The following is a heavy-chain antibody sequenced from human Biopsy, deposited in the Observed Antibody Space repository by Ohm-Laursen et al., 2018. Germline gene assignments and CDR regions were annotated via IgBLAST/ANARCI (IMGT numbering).Heavy chain of an antibody. CDR2: ISVKTGNT. CDR3: AREGTSVTFFGKISDYYFDF. V-gene: IGHV1-18*04. Sequence: ASVKVSCKASGYSFTSYYTHWVRQAPGQGLEWLGGISVKTGNTNYTQKLQGRVTMTTDTSTNTAYMELRSLRSDDTALYYCAREGTSVTFFGKISDYYFDFWGPGTVVTVSS. D-gene: IGHD3-3*01. CDR1: GYSFTSYY. J-gene: IGHJ4*02.